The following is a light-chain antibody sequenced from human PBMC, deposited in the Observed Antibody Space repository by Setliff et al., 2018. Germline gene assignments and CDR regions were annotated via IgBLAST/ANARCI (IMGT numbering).Light chain of an antibody. J-gene: IGKJ4*01. Sequence: DIQMTQYPSSLSVSEGDRVTITCRASQGIRNDLGWYQQKPGKAPKRLIFGASTLQSGVPPRFSGSGSGTEFTLTINSLQPEDFATYYCQQLNSFPLTFGGGTKVDIK. CDR1: QGIRND. CDR2: GAS. V-gene: IGKV1-17*01. CDR3: QQLNSFPLT.